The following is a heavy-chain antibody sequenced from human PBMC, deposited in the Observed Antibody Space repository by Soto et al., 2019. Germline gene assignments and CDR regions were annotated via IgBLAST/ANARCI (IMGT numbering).Heavy chain of an antibody. CDR3: ARRPKRSGYSGPYF. Sequence: SETLSLTCTVSDGSISSYYWGWIRQPPGKGLEWIGYIFYTGSTVYNPSLKSRVTMSVDTFKNQFSLKLSSVTAADTAVYYCARRPKRSGYSGPYFWGRGTLVTVS. J-gene: IGHJ4*02. V-gene: IGHV4-59*08. D-gene: IGHD5-12*01. CDR1: DGSISSYY. CDR2: IFYTGST.